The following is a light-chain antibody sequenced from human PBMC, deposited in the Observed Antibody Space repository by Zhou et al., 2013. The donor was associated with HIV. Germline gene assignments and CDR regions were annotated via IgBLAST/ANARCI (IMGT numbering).Light chain of an antibody. CDR1: QSVRSY. CDR3: QQYNNWPPFT. CDR2: DAS. Sequence: EIVLTQSPATLSLSPGERATVSCRASQSVRSYLAWYQHKPGQAPRLLIYDASNRATGIPARFSGSGSGTEFTLTISGLQSEDFAVYYCQQYNNWPPFTFGPGTKVDIK. J-gene: IGKJ3*01. V-gene: IGKV3-11*01.